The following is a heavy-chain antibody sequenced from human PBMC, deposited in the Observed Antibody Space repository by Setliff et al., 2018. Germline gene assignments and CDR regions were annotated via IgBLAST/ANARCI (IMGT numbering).Heavy chain of an antibody. Sequence: SETLSLTCTVSGGSITSSSYYWGWVRQPPGKGLEWIGTIFWSGTTYYNPSLNSRGTISVDTSRDQFSLRLSSVTAADTAVYYCVREGGNYFPLDYWGLGTLVTVSS. D-gene: IGHD1-26*01. CDR2: IFWSGTT. V-gene: IGHV4-39*02. J-gene: IGHJ4*02. CDR3: VREGGNYFPLDY. CDR1: GGSITSSSYY.